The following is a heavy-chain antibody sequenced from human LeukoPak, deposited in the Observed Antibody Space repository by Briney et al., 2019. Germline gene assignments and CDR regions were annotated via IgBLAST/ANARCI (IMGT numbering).Heavy chain of an antibody. V-gene: IGHV1-46*01. CDR2: INPRGDGT. Sequence: ASVKVSCKASGFTFAGYYMHWVRQAPGQALEWIGIINPRGDGTSYAQNFQGRVSMTKDTSSSTLFMELRSLRSEDTAVYYCAREFSSSCLDFWGLGTLVTVSS. D-gene: IGHD2-2*01. J-gene: IGHJ4*02. CDR3: AREFSSSCLDF. CDR1: GFTFAGYY.